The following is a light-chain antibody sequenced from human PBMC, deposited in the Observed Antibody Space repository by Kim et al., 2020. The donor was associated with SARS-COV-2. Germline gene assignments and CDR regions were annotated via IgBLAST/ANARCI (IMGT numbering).Light chain of an antibody. CDR2: AAS. Sequence: DIQMTQSPSSLSASVGDRVTITCRASQSISSYLNWYQQKPGKAPKLLIYAASSLQSGVPSRFSGSGSGTDFTLTISSLQPEDFATYYCQQSYSTPPLSFGGETKVGIK. J-gene: IGKJ4*01. V-gene: IGKV1-39*01. CDR3: QQSYSTPPLS. CDR1: QSISSY.